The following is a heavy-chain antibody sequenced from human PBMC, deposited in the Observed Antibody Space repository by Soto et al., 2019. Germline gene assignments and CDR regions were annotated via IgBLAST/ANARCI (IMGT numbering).Heavy chain of an antibody. CDR2: ISYDGSNK. J-gene: IGHJ4*02. Sequence: QVQLVESGGGVVQPGRSLRLSCAASGFTFSSYGMHWVRQAPGKGLEWVAVISYDGSNKYYADSVKGRFTISRDNSKNTLYLQMNSLRAEDTAVYYCATEDIAAAGKGIDYWGQGTLVTVSS. CDR3: ATEDIAAAGKGIDY. CDR1: GFTFSSYG. V-gene: IGHV3-30*03. D-gene: IGHD6-13*01.